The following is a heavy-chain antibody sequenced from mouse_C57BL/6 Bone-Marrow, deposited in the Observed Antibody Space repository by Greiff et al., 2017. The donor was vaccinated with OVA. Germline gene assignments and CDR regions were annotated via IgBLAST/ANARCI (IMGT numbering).Heavy chain of an antibody. CDR1: GYTFTSYW. D-gene: IGHD2-1*01. Sequence: QLQQPGAELVMPGASVKLSCKASGYTFTSYWMHWVKQRPGQGLEWIGEIDPSDSYTNYNQKFKGKSTLTVDKSSSTAYMQLSSLTSEDSAVYYCARSYGTFFDYWGQGTTLTVSS. V-gene: IGHV1-69*01. J-gene: IGHJ2*01. CDR2: IDPSDSYT. CDR3: ARSYGTFFDY.